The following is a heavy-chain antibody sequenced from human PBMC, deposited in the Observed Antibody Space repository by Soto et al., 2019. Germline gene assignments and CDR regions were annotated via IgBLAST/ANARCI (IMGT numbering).Heavy chain of an antibody. J-gene: IGHJ6*02. CDR1: GYTFTSYG. CDR2: ISAYNGNT. D-gene: IGHD2-2*01. CDR3: ARDLRYCISTSCYAYGMDV. Sequence: QVQLVQSGAEVKKPGASVKVSCKASGYTFTSYGISWVRQAPGQGLEWMGWISAYNGNTNYAQKLQGRVTMTTDTSTSTAYRELRSLRSDDTAVYYCARDLRYCISTSCYAYGMDVWGQGNTVTVCS. V-gene: IGHV1-18*01.